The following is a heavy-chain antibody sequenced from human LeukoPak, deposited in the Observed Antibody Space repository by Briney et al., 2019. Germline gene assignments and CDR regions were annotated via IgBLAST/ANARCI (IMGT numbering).Heavy chain of an antibody. Sequence: SETLSLTCTVSGGSISSYYWSWIRQPPGKGLEWRGYIYYSGSTNYNPSLKSRVTISVDTSKNQFSLKLSSVTAADAAVYYCARDGAGAFDIWGQGTMVTVSS. V-gene: IGHV4-59*01. J-gene: IGHJ3*02. CDR3: ARDGAGAFDI. CDR2: IYYSGST. D-gene: IGHD1-14*01. CDR1: GGSISSYY.